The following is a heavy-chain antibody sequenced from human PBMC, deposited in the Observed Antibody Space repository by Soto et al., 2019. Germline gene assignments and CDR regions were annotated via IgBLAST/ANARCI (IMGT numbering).Heavy chain of an antibody. V-gene: IGHV3-23*01. CDR1: GFIFSTYA. Sequence: EVQLLETGGGLVQPGGSLSLSCAASGFIFSTYAMNWVRQAPGKGLEWVSAISSSGDSTYYAESVRGRFTISRDNSINTLYLKMRSLRLEDTAVYYCAHPRGYGVFDAVDIWGQGTMVTVSS. J-gene: IGHJ3*02. D-gene: IGHD4-17*01. CDR3: AHPRGYGVFDAVDI. CDR2: ISSSGDST.